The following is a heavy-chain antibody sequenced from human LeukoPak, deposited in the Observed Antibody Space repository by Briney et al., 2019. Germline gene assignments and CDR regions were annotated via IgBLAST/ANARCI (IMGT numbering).Heavy chain of an antibody. V-gene: IGHV3-13*01. CDR1: GFTFSSYD. CDR2: IGTAGDT. CDR3: ARAAPRDAFDI. J-gene: IGHJ3*02. Sequence: GGSLRLSCAASGFTFSSYDMHWVRQATGKGLEWVSAIGTAGDTYYPGSVKGRFTISRENAKNSLYLQVNSLRAGDTAVYYCARAAPRDAFDIWGQGTMVTVSS.